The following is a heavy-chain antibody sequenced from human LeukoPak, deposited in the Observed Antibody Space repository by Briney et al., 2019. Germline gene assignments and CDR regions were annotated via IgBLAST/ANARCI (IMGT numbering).Heavy chain of an antibody. CDR2: VNLQGST. J-gene: IGHJ4*02. CDR1: GGSISNTNW. CDR3: AREGGPYRPLDY. Sequence: SETLSLTCGVSGGSISNTNWWAWFRQPPGKGLEWIGEVNLQGSTNYNPPLKSRVAISVDKSENHISLKLTSVTAADTAVYYCAREGGPYRPLDYSGQGTLVTVAS. V-gene: IGHV4-4*02.